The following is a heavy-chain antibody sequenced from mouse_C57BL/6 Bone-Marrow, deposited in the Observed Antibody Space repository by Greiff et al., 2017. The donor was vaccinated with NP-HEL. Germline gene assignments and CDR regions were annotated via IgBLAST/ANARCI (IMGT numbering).Heavy chain of an antibody. CDR2: ISSGGSYT. D-gene: IGHD2-3*01. Sequence: EVQLVESGGDLVKPGGSLKLSCAASGFTFSSYGMSWVRQTPDKRLEWVATISSGGSYTYYPDSVKGRFTISRDNAKNTLYLQMSSLKSEDTAMYYCARHVGFGWLLPYYAMDYWGQGTSVTVSS. V-gene: IGHV5-6*01. CDR3: ARHVGFGWLLPYYAMDY. J-gene: IGHJ4*01. CDR1: GFTFSSYG.